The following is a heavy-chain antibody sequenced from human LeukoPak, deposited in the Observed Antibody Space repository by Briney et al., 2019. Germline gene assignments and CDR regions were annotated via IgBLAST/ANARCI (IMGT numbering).Heavy chain of an antibody. CDR1: GFTFSSYA. D-gene: IGHD3-9*01. CDR3: FRQKAAYEILTGLH. Sequence: GMSLRLSCAASGFTFSSYAMHWVRKAPGKGLAWVAVISYDGSNKYYADSVKGRFTNSRDNSKNTLYLQMNRLRAEDTAVYFFFRQKAAYEILTGLHWGQGTLVTVSS. CDR2: ISYDGSNK. V-gene: IGHV3-30*04. J-gene: IGHJ4*02.